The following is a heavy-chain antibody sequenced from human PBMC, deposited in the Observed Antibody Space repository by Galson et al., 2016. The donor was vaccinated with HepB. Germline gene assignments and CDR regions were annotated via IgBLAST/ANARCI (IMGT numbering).Heavy chain of an antibody. CDR3: ATLGHGTHDY. D-gene: IGHD3-16*01. CDR2: TDQGGNNE. J-gene: IGHJ4*02. V-gene: IGHV3-7*03. Sequence: SLRLSCAASGFTFTSYWMNWVRQTPGKGLELVANTDQGGNNEYYVDSVQGRFTISRDNVKNSVVLQMNSLRAEDTAIYYCATLGHGTHDYWGQGTLVTVSS. CDR1: GFTFTSYW.